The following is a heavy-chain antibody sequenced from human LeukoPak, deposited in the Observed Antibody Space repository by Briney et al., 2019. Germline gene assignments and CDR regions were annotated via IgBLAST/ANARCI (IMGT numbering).Heavy chain of an antibody. CDR2: IWYDGSNK. CDR1: GFTFSSYG. Sequence: GGSLRLSCAASGFTFSSYGMHWVRQAPGKGLEWVEVIWYDGSNKYYADSVKGRFTISRDNSKNTLYLQMNSLRAEDTAVYYCARDLKRSGSYYNVMDYWGQGTLVTVSS. V-gene: IGHV3-33*01. CDR3: ARDLKRSGSYYNVMDY. D-gene: IGHD3-10*01. J-gene: IGHJ4*02.